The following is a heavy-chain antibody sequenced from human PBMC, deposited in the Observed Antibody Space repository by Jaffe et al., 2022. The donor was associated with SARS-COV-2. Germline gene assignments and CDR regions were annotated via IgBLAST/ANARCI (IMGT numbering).Heavy chain of an antibody. CDR3: ARSTLAAPRGFDY. V-gene: IGHV3-66*02. Sequence: EVQLVESGGGLVQPGGSLRLSCAASGFTVSSNYMSWVRQAPGKGLEWVSVIYSGGSTYYADSVKGRFTISRDNSKNTLYLQMNSLRAEDTAVYYCARSTLAAPRGFDYWGQGTLVTVSS. D-gene: IGHD6-13*01. J-gene: IGHJ4*02. CDR2: IYSGGST. CDR1: GFTVSSNY.